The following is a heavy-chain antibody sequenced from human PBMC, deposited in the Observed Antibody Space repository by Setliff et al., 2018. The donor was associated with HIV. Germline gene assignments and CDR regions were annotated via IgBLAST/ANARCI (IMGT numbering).Heavy chain of an antibody. CDR3: ARVSNNWNYGPIDY. J-gene: IGHJ4*02. CDR2: ISHSGST. V-gene: IGHV4-4*02. CDR1: GGSISSTNW. D-gene: IGHD1-7*01. Sequence: SETLSLTCAVSGGSISSTNWWSWVRQPPGKGLEWIGEISHSGSTNYNPSLKSRVTISVDRSKNTLYLQMNSLRAEDTAVYYCARVSNNWNYGPIDYWGQGTLVTVSS.